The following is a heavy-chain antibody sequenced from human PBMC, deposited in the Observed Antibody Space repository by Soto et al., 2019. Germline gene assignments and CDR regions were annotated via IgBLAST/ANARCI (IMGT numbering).Heavy chain of an antibody. Sequence: SVKVSCKASGCTFTSSAVQWVRQARGPRLEWIGWIVVGNGNTNYAQKFQERVTITRDMSTSTAYMELSSLRSEDPAVYYCAAVDYYDGSGLDYWGQGTLVTVSS. V-gene: IGHV1-58*01. CDR1: GCTFTSSA. CDR2: IVVGNGNT. CDR3: AAVDYYDGSGLDY. J-gene: IGHJ4*02. D-gene: IGHD3-22*01.